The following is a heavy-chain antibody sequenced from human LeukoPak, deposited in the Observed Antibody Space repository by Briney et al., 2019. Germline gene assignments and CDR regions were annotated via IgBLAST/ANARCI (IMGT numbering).Heavy chain of an antibody. CDR2: ISAYNGNT. D-gene: IGHD3-10*01. J-gene: IGHJ4*02. Sequence: ASVKVSCKASGYTFTSYGISWVRQAPGQGLEWMGWISAYNGNTNYAQKLQGRVTMTTDTSTSTGYMELRSLRSDDTAVYYCARDGGLLWFGELLVWGQGTLVTVSS. CDR1: GYTFTSYG. V-gene: IGHV1-18*01. CDR3: ARDGGLLWFGELLV.